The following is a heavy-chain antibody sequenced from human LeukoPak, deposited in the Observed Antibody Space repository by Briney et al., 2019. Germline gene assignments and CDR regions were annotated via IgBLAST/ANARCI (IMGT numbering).Heavy chain of an antibody. CDR3: ARESYGLSLNY. CDR2: INPNSGGT. CDR1: GYTFTGYY. D-gene: IGHD5-18*01. V-gene: IGHV1-2*06. Sequence: GASVKVSCKASGYTFTGYYMHWARQAPGQGLEWMGRINPNSGGTNYAQKFQGRVTMTRDTSISTAYMELSRLRSDDTAVYYCARESYGLSLNYWGQGTLVTVSS. J-gene: IGHJ4*02.